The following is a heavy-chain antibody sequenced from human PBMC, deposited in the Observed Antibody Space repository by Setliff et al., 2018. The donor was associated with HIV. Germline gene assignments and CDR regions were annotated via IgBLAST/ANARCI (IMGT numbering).Heavy chain of an antibody. V-gene: IGHV1-2*04. J-gene: IGHJ6*03. D-gene: IGHD3-3*01. CDR2: INPNSGGT. CDR3: ARGVQSPPHYSYYYMDV. Sequence: ASVKVSCKASGYTFTGYYMHWVRQAPGQGLEWMGWINPNSGGTTYAQKFQGWITMTRDTSISTAYMELSRLRSDDTAVYYCARGVQSPPHYSYYYMDVWGEGTMVTVSS. CDR1: GYTFTGYY.